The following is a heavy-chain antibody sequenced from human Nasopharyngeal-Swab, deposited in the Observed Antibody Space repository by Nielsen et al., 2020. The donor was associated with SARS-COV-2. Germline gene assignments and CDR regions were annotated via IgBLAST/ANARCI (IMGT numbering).Heavy chain of an antibody. CDR1: GFTFSDYY. CDR3: ASLGATEPTSYYYYGMDV. CDR2: ISTSGRST. D-gene: IGHD5-12*01. J-gene: IGHJ6*02. V-gene: IGHV3-11*04. Sequence: GGSLRLSCAASGFTFSDYYMAWTRQAPGKGLEWVSYISTSGRSTDSADSVKGRFTISRDNANNLLFLQMNSLRAEDTAVYYCASLGATEPTSYYYYGMDVWGQGTTVTVSS.